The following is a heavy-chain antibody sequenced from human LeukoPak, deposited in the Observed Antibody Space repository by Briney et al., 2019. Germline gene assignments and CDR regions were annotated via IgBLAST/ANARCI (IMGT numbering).Heavy chain of an antibody. D-gene: IGHD5-24*01. J-gene: IGHJ4*02. V-gene: IGHV3-30-3*01. Sequence: GRSLRLSCAASGFTFSSYAMHWVRQAPGKGLEWVAVISYDGSNKYYADSVKGRFTISRDNSKNTLYLQMNSLRAEDTAVYYCARPSPPGDGYNPCDYWGPGALVIVSS. CDR2: ISYDGSNK. CDR3: ARPSPPGDGYNPCDY. CDR1: GFTFSSYA.